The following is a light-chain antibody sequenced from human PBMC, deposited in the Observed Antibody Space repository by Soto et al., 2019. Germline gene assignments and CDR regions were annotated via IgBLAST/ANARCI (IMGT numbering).Light chain of an antibody. V-gene: IGLV2-14*01. J-gene: IGLJ1*01. CDR3: SSYTTRTTLYV. CDR2: EVS. Sequence: LTQPASVSGSPGQSITISCTGMSSDVGSYNYVSWYQLHPGKAPKLMIYEVSNRPSGVSNRFSGSKSGDTASLTISGLQAEDEADYYCSSYTTRTTLYVFGTGTKVTVL. CDR1: SSDVGSYNY.